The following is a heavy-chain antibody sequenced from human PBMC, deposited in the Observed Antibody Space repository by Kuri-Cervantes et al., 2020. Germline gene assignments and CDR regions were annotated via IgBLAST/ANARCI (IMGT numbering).Heavy chain of an antibody. CDR1: GYTFTGYY. CDR2: INPNSGGT. D-gene: IGHD5-18*01. Sequence: ASVKVSCKASGYTFTGYYMHWVRQAPGQGLEWMGWINPNSGGTNYAQKFQGRVTMTRDTSISTAYMELSSLRSEDTAVYYCARVLHLQGIQLWFSYYYYYYGMDVWGQGTTVTVSS. CDR3: ARVLHLQGIQLWFSYYYYYYGMDV. J-gene: IGHJ6*02. V-gene: IGHV1-2*02.